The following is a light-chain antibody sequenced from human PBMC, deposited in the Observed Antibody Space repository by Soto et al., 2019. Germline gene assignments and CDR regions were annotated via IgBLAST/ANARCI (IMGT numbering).Light chain of an antibody. CDR1: QSVSSN. Sequence: EIVMTQSPATLSVSLGERATLSCRASQSVSSNLAWYQLKPGQAPRLLIYGASTRATGIPARFSGSGSGTEFTLTISSLQSEDFAVFYCQHYGSSPLITFGRGTRLEIK. J-gene: IGKJ5*01. CDR3: QHYGSSPLIT. CDR2: GAS. V-gene: IGKV3-15*01.